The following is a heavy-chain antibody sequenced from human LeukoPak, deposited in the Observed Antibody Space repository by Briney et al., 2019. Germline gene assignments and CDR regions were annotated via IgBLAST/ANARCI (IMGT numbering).Heavy chain of an antibody. CDR1: GRPFTSYA. CDR2: INAGNGNT. CDR3: ARRGGICGGDCSVAFDI. J-gene: IGHJ3*02. V-gene: IGHV1-3*01. Sequence: SEKGSCKAAGRPFTSYAMHWVRQAPGQRLEWMGWINAGNGNTKYSQKFQGRVTITRDTSASTAYMELSSLRSEDTAVYYCARRGGICGGDCSVAFDIWGQGTMVTVAS. D-gene: IGHD2-21*02.